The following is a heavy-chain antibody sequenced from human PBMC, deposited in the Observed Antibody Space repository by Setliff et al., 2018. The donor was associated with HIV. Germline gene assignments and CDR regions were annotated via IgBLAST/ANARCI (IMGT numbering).Heavy chain of an antibody. CDR1: GFTFSSYW. J-gene: IGHJ6*03. CDR3: ARDRTLTYGDYYYMDV. CDR2: INSDGSST. Sequence: GGSLRLSCAASGFTFSSYWMHWVRQAPGKGLVWVSRINSDGSSTSYADSVKGRFTISRDNAKNTLYLQMNSLTPEDAAVYYCARDRTLTYGDYYYMDVWGKGATVTVSS. V-gene: IGHV3-74*01. D-gene: IGHD2-21*01.